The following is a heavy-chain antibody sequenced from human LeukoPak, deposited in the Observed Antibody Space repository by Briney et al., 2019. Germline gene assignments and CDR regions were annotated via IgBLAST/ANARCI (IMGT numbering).Heavy chain of an antibody. D-gene: IGHD3-10*01. CDR1: GFTFSSYG. Sequence: GGSLRLSCAASGFTFSSYGMSWVRQAPGKGLEWVSAISGSGGSTYYADSVKGRSTISRDNSKNTLYLQMNSLRAEDTAVYYCAKETSTMVRGVNYYYYYMDVWGKGTTVTISS. V-gene: IGHV3-23*01. J-gene: IGHJ6*03. CDR3: AKETSTMVRGVNYYYYYMDV. CDR2: ISGSGGST.